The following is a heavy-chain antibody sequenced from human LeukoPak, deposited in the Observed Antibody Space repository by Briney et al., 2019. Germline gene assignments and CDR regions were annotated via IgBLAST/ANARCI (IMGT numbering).Heavy chain of an antibody. CDR3: ARENSRGRFDY. Sequence: PSETLSLTCTVSGDSIRNYYWSWIRQPAGKGLEWIGRIYSGETTNYNPSLKSRVTMSVDTSKNQVSLQLNSVTPEDTAMYYCARENSRGRFDYWGQGTLVTVSS. CDR2: IYSGETT. V-gene: IGHV4-4*07. D-gene: IGHD6-19*01. CDR1: GDSIRNYY. J-gene: IGHJ4*02.